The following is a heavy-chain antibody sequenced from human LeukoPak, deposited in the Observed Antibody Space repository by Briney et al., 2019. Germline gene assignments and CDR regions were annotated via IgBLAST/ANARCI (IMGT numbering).Heavy chain of an antibody. J-gene: IGHJ4*02. D-gene: IGHD1-26*01. Sequence: GGSLRLSCAASGFTFSSYEMNWVRQAPGKGLEWVSYISSSGSTIYYADSVKGRFTISRDNAKNSLYLQMNSLRAEDTAVYYCARDRGRPSGSILEPYYFDYCGQGTLVTVSS. CDR3: ARDRGRPSGSILEPYYFDY. CDR1: GFTFSSYE. CDR2: ISSSGSTI. V-gene: IGHV3-48*03.